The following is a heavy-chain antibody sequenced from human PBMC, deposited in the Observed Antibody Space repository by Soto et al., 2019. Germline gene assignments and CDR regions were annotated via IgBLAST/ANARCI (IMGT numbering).Heavy chain of an antibody. CDR2: ISSSSSYI. V-gene: IGHV3-21*01. CDR1: GFTFSSYS. Sequence: GGSLRLFCAASGFTFSSYSMNWVRQAPGKGLEWVSSISSSSSYIYYADSVKGRFTISRDNAKNSLYLQMNSLRAEDTAVYYCARDRVWYGDYDAFDIWGQGTMVTVSS. J-gene: IGHJ3*02. CDR3: ARDRVWYGDYDAFDI. D-gene: IGHD4-17*01.